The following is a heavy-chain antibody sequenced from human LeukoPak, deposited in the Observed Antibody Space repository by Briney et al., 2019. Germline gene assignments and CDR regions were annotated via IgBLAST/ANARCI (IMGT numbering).Heavy chain of an antibody. V-gene: IGHV3-7*01. CDR3: ARDSGSYSY. Sequence: PGGSLSLSCAASGFTFSSYWMSWVRQAPGKGLEWVANIKQDGSEKYYVDAVKDRFTISRDNAKNSLYLQMNSLRAEDTAVYYCARDSGSYSYWGQRTLVTVSS. J-gene: IGHJ4*02. CDR1: GFTFSSYW. CDR2: IKQDGSEK. D-gene: IGHD1-26*01.